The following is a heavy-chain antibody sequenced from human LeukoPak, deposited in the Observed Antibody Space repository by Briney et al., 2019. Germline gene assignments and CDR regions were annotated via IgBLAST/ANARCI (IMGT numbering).Heavy chain of an antibody. CDR3: ARRGVAIWPGYFDY. D-gene: IGHD3-3*01. J-gene: IGHJ4*02. V-gene: IGHV4-34*01. Sequence: SETLSLTCAVSGGSLSGYYWTWIRQPPGKGLEWIGDINHSGSTNYNPSLKSRVTISVDTSKKQFFLKLSSVTAADTAVYYCARRGVAIWPGYFDYWGQGTLVTVSS. CDR2: INHSGST. CDR1: GGSLSGYY.